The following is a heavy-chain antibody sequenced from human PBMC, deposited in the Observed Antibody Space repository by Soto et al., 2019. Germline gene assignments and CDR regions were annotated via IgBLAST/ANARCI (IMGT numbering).Heavy chain of an antibody. CDR1: GYSFTSYW. CDR3: ARLGGSGTDIPPDYYVMDV. CDR2: IYPGDSDT. D-gene: IGHD3-10*01. V-gene: IGHV5-51*01. Sequence: PGESLKISCKGSGYSFTSYWIGWVRQMPGKGLEWMGIIYPGDSDTRYSPSFQGQVTISADKSISTAYLQWSSLKASDTAMYYCARLGGSGTDIPPDYYVMDVWGQRTKVTGSS. J-gene: IGHJ6*02.